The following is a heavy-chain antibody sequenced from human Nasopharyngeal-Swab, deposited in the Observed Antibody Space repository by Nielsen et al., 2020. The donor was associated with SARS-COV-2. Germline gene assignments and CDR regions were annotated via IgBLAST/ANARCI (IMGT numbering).Heavy chain of an antibody. CDR2: INPNSGGT. CDR3: ARAAAATELGYCSSTSCYGYFQH. Sequence: ASVQVSCKASGYTFTGYYMHWVRQAPAQGLEWMGCINPNSGGTNYAQKFQGWVTMTRDTSISTAYMELSRLRSDDTAVYYCARAAAATELGYCSSTSCYGYFQHWGQGTLVTVSS. CDR1: GYTFTGYY. V-gene: IGHV1-2*04. J-gene: IGHJ1*01. D-gene: IGHD2-2*01.